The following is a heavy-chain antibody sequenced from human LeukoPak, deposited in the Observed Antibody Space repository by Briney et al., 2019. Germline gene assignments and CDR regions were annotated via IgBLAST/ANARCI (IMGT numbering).Heavy chain of an antibody. CDR2: IYYSGST. D-gene: IGHD3-10*01. CDR1: GGSINSYY. Sequence: SETLSLTCTVSGGSINSYYWSWIRQPAGKGLEWIGYIYYSGSTKYNPSLKSRVTISVDTSRNQFSLKLSSVTAADTAVYYCERFGDVFDYWGQGTLVTVSS. V-gene: IGHV4-59*01. CDR3: ERFGDVFDY. J-gene: IGHJ4*02.